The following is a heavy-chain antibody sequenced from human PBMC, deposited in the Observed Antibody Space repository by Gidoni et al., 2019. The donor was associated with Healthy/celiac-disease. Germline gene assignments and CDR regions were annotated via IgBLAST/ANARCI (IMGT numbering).Heavy chain of an antibody. CDR3: ARGRSRYCSSTSCYLDYYYYYMDV. V-gene: IGHV4-31*01. CDR2: IYYSGST. CDR1: GGSISSGGYY. D-gene: IGHD2-2*01. Sequence: QVQLQESGPGLVKPSQTLSLTCTVPGGSISSGGYYWSWIRQHPGKGLEWIGYIYYSGSTYYNPSLKSLVTISVDTSKNQFSLKLSSVTAADTAVYYCARGRSRYCSSTSCYLDYYYYYMDVWGKGTTVTVSS. J-gene: IGHJ6*03.